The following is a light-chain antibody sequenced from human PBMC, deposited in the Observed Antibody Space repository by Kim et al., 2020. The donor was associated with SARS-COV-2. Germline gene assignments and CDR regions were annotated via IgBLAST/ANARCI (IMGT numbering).Light chain of an antibody. V-gene: IGLV10-54*01. CDR2: RNN. CDR1: SNNVGNQG. J-gene: IGLJ3*02. Sequence: RQTATLTCTGDSNNVGNQGAAWLQQHQGHPPKLLSYRNNNRPSGISERLSASRSANTASLTITGLQPEDEADYYCSAWDSSLSAWVFGGGTQLTVL. CDR3: SAWDSSLSAWV.